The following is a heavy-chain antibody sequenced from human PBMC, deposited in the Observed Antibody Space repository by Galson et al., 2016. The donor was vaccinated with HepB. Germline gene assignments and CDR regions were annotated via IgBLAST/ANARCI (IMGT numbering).Heavy chain of an antibody. Sequence: ETLSLTCAVSGDSISRNNWWIGEIFHSGSTNYNPSLKSRVTMSVDKSKNHVPLNLVSVTAADTAMYYCASYLVQSWAGSDAFDTWGLGTMVTVSS. V-gene: IGHV4-4*02. CDR3: ASYLVQSWAGSDAFDT. CDR2: IFHSGST. D-gene: IGHD6-13*01. J-gene: IGHJ3*02. CDR1: GDSISRNNW.